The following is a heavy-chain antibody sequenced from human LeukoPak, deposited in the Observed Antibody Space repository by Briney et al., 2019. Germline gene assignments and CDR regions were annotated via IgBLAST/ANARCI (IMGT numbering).Heavy chain of an antibody. J-gene: IGHJ5*02. CDR3: ANGGTYSSGP. CDR1: GFPFSSYG. V-gene: IGHV3-30*18. Sequence: GGSLRLSWAASGFPFSSYGMHWVRQAPGKGLEWVAVISYDGNNKYYADSVKGRFTISRDNSKNTLYLQMNSLRAEDTAAYYCANGGTYSSGPWGQGTLVTVSS. D-gene: IGHD3-22*01. CDR2: ISYDGNNK.